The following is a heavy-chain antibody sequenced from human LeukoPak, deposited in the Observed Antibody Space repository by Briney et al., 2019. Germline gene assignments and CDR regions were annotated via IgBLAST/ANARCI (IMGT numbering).Heavy chain of an antibody. D-gene: IGHD6-13*01. CDR2: ISSSSSYI. J-gene: IGHJ4*02. CDR1: GFTFSSYS. V-gene: IGHV3-21*01. CDR3: ARITEEGIAAAGIDY. Sequence: PGGSLRLSCAASGFTFSSYSMNWVRQAPGKGLEWVSSISSSSSYIYYADSVKGRFTISRDNAKNSLYLQMNSLRAEDTAVYYCARITEEGIAAAGIDYWGQGTLVTVSS.